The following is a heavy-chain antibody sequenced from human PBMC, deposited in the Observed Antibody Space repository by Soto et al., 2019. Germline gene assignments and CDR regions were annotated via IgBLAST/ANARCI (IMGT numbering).Heavy chain of an antibody. D-gene: IGHD2-15*01. J-gene: IGHJ6*02. V-gene: IGHV1-69*12. Sequence: QAQLVQSGAEVKKPGSSVKVSCKASGGTFSSYAISWVRQAPGQGLEWMGGIIPIFGTANYAQKFQGRVTITADESTSTAYMELSSLRSEDTAVYYCARDLVVVAAAYYYYYGMDVWGQGTTVTVSS. CDR3: ARDLVVVAAAYYYYYGMDV. CDR1: GGTFSSYA. CDR2: IIPIFGTA.